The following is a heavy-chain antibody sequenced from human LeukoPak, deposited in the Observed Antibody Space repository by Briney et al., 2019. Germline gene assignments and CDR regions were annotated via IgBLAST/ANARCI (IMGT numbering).Heavy chain of an antibody. J-gene: IGHJ4*02. Sequence: GGSLRLSCAASGFTFSSYGMHRVRQAPGKGLEWVAFIRYDGSNKYYADSVKGRFTISRDNSKNTLYLQMNSLRAEDTVVYYCAKDFIVVVPAVDYWGQGTLVTVSS. CDR1: GFTFSSYG. CDR3: AKDFIVVVPAVDY. CDR2: IRYDGSNK. D-gene: IGHD2-2*01. V-gene: IGHV3-30*02.